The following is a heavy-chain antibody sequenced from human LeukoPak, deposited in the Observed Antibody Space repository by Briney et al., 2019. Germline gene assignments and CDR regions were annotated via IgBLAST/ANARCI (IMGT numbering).Heavy chain of an antibody. CDR3: ARLLVVAAFVTKSAGSCAFDI. Sequence: GESLKISCKGSGYSFNNYWIAWVRQMPGQGLELMGFIYPGDSETIYSPSFQGQVTISADKSISTAYLQLSSLEASDTAMYYCARLLVVAAFVTKSAGSCAFDIWGQGTKVTVSS. V-gene: IGHV5-51*01. J-gene: IGHJ3*02. CDR2: IYPGDSET. CDR1: GYSFNNYW. D-gene: IGHD2-15*01.